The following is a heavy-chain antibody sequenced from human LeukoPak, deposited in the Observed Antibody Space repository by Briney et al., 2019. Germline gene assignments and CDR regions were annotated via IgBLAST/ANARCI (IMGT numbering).Heavy chain of an antibody. Sequence: GESLQISCKGSGYSFPSNWIGWVRQTPEKGLEWMGIIYPGDSNTKYSPSFQGQVTISADKSISTAYLQWTSLKASDTAIYYCARQMGRTAGNLDYWGQGTLVTVSS. CDR3: ARQMGRTAGNLDY. V-gene: IGHV5-51*01. J-gene: IGHJ4*02. CDR2: IYPGDSNT. CDR1: GYSFPSNW. D-gene: IGHD1-14*01.